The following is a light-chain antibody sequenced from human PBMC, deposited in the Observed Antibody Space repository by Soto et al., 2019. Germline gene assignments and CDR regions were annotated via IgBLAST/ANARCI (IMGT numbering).Light chain of an antibody. CDR2: DVT. Sequence: QAVVTQPRSVSGSPGQSVTISCTGTNSDVGTYNYVSWYQQHPGKAPKLIIYDVTKRPSGVPDRFSGSKSGNTASLIISGLQAADEAEYYCCCCSYAGSSSFRVLFGGGTKLTVL. CDR3: CSYAGSSSFRVL. J-gene: IGLJ2*01. CDR1: NSDVGTYNY. V-gene: IGLV2-11*01.